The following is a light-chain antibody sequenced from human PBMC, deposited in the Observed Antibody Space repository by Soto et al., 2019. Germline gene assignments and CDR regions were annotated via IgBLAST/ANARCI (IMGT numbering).Light chain of an antibody. CDR3: SSYTSSSTL. J-gene: IGLJ1*01. V-gene: IGLV2-14*01. CDR1: SSDVGSYNY. Sequence: QSVLTRPASVSVSPGQSITISCTRASSDVGSYNYVSWYQQHPGKAPKLMIYEVSDRPSGISSRFSGSKSGNTASLTISGLQTGDEADYYCSSYTSSSTLFGTGTKVTVL. CDR2: EVS.